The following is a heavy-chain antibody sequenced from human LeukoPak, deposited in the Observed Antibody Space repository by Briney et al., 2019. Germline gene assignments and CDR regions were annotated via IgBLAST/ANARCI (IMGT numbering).Heavy chain of an antibody. CDR2: IIPIFGTA. Sequence: GASVKVSCKASGGTFSSYAICWVRQAPGQGLEWMGGIIPIFGTANYAQKFQGRVTITADESTSTAYMELSSLRSEDTAVYYCAREPEPKFDSSGGGIDYWGQGTLVTVSS. V-gene: IGHV1-69*13. CDR3: AREPEPKFDSSGGGIDY. CDR1: GGTFSSYA. J-gene: IGHJ4*02. D-gene: IGHD3-22*01.